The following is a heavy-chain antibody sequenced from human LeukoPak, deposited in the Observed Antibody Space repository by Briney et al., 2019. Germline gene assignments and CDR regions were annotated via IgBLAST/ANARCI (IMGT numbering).Heavy chain of an antibody. CDR3: ARFDYSGSYYSRLVYYYHMDV. CDR1: GYTFTNYG. V-gene: IGHV1-18*01. J-gene: IGHJ6*03. D-gene: IGHD3-10*01. Sequence: GASVKVSCKASGYTFTNYGINWVRQAPGHGLEWMGWISVYSGNTNYAQKLQGRVTMTTETSTNTAYMELRSLISDDTAVYYCARFDYSGSYYSRLVYYYHMDVWGKGTTVTVSS. CDR2: ISVYSGNT.